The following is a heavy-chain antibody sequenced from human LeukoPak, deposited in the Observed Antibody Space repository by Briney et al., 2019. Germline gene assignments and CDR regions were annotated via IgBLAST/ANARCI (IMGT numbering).Heavy chain of an antibody. CDR2: ISSSGSTI. V-gene: IGHV3-11*01. CDR1: GFTFSDYY. D-gene: IGHD1-7*01. CDR3: ALTKLELLEASGFDP. J-gene: IGHJ5*02. Sequence: GGSLRLSCAASGFTFSDYYMSWIRQAPGKGLEWASYISSSGSTIYYADSVKGRFTISRDNAKNSLYLQMNSLRAEDTAVYYCALTKLELLEASGFDPWGQGTLVTVSS.